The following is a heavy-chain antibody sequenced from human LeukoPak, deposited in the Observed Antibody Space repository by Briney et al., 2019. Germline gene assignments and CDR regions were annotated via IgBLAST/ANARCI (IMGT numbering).Heavy chain of an antibody. CDR3: ARESYYGSGILYFFDY. J-gene: IGHJ4*02. Sequence: GGSLRLSCAASGFTFSSYGMHWVRQAPGKGLEWVAVISYDGSNKYYADSVKGRFTISRDNSKNTLYLQMNSLRAEDTAVYYCARESYYGSGILYFFDYWGQGTLVTVSS. D-gene: IGHD3-10*01. CDR1: GFTFSSYG. V-gene: IGHV3-30*03. CDR2: ISYDGSNK.